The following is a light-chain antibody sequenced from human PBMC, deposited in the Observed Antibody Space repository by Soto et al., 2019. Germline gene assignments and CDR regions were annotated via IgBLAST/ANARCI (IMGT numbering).Light chain of an antibody. Sequence: IVLTQSPATLSFSPGERATLSCRASQSINRHLAWYRQKPGQAPRLLIYDASNRATGIPARFSGSGSGTDFTLTISSLEPEDFGLYYCKPRSNWPPVTSGGGTKVDIX. V-gene: IGKV3-11*01. CDR3: KPRSNWPPVT. CDR1: QSINRH. CDR2: DAS. J-gene: IGKJ4*01.